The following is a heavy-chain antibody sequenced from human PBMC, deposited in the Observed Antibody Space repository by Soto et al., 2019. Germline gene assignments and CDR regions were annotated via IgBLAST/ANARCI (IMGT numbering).Heavy chain of an antibody. CDR3: ARPAQYGSRTSCYGADY. CDR1: GYTFTSYW. J-gene: IGHJ4*02. D-gene: IGHD2-2*01. V-gene: IGHV5-51*01. Sequence: PGEALKISWKGSGYTFTSYWIAWVRQMPGKGLEWMGIIYPGDSATRYSPSFQGQVTMSADSSISTAYLQWSSLKASDTAMYYCARPAQYGSRTSCYGADYWGRGTLVTVSS. CDR2: IYPGDSAT.